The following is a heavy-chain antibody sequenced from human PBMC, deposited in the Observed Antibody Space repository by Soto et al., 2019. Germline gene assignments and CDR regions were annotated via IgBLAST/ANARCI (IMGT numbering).Heavy chain of an antibody. V-gene: IGHV1-18*01. CDR1: GYTFTSYG. CDR2: ISAYNGNT. CDR3: ARVDYEFWSGYRVWFDP. Sequence: ASVKVSCKASGYTFTSYGISWVRQAPGQGLEWMGWISAYNGNTNYAQKLQGRVTMTTDTSTSTAYMELRSLRSDDTAVYYCARVDYEFWSGYRVWFDPWGQGTLLPVSS. J-gene: IGHJ5*02. D-gene: IGHD3-3*01.